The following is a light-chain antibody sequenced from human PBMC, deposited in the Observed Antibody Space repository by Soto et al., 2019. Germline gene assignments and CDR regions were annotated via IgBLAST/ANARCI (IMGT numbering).Light chain of an antibody. Sequence: QSALTQPPSASGSPGQSVTISCTGTSSDVGGYNYVSWYQQHPGKAPKLMIYEVSKRPSGVPDRFSGSKSGNTASLTVSGLQAEDEADYYDSSYARTKGVFGTGANVTDL. J-gene: IGLJ1*01. CDR1: SSDVGGYNY. CDR2: EVS. CDR3: SSYARTKGV. V-gene: IGLV2-8*01.